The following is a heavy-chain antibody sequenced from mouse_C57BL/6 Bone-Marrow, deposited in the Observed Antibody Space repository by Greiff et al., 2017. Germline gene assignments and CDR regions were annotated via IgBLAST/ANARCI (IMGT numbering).Heavy chain of an antibody. Sequence: EVQLQQSGPELVKPGASVKISCKASGYTFTDYYMNWVKQSHGKSLEWIGDINPNNGGTSYNQKFKGKATLTVDKSSSTAYMELRSLTSEDSAVYYCATYGNYEAYWGQGTLVTVSA. D-gene: IGHD2-1*01. J-gene: IGHJ3*01. V-gene: IGHV1-26*01. CDR2: INPNNGGT. CDR1: GYTFTDYY. CDR3: ATYGNYEAY.